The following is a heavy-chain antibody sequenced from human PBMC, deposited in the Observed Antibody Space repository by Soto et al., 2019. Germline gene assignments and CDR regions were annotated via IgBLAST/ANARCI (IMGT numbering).Heavy chain of an antibody. J-gene: IGHJ3*02. CDR3: ATGIHGCRIGDDLNI. V-gene: IGHV3-23*01. CDR2: VSGGGGST. D-gene: IGHD5-18*01. CDR1: GFTFSSYA. Sequence: EVQLLEAGGGLVQPGGSLRLSCVASGFTFSSYAINWVRQAPGQGLEWDSAVSGGGGSTYYADSVKARSTIPRDNSKKALYLQTNNLHADDMAVYYCATGIHGCRIGDDLNIWGQGPIVTVS.